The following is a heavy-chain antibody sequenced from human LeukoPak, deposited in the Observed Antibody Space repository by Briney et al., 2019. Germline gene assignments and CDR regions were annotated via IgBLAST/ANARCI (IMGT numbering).Heavy chain of an antibody. CDR3: AREAAAVTNWFDP. CDR1: GYTFTSYA. Sequence: ASVKVSRKASGYTFTSYALNWVRQAPGQGLEWMGWININTGNPTCAQGFTGRFVFSLDTSVSTAYLQISSLKAEDTAVYYCAREAAAVTNWFDPWGQGTLVTVSS. CDR2: ININTGNP. D-gene: IGHD6-13*01. J-gene: IGHJ5*02. V-gene: IGHV7-4-1*02.